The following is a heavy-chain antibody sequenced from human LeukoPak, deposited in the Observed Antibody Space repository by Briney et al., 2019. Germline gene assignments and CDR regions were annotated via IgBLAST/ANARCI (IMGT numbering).Heavy chain of an antibody. CDR1: AYTFTGYY. V-gene: IGHV1-2*02. CDR3: AGDSWGYCSSTSCYAGEAFDI. D-gene: IGHD2-2*01. J-gene: IGHJ3*02. CDR2: IYPNSGGT. Sequence: GASVKVSCKASAYTFTGYYMHWVRQAPGQGLEWMGWIYPNSGGTNYAQKFQGRVTMTTDTSTSTAYMELRSLRSDDTAVYYCAGDSWGYCSSTSCYAGEAFDIWGQGTMVTVSS.